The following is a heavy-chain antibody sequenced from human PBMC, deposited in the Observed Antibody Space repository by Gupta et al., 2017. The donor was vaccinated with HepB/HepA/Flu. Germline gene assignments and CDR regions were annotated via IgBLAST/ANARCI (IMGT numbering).Heavy chain of an antibody. V-gene: IGHV3-48*03. Sequence: EVQLVESGGGLVQPGGSLRLSCAASGFTFSSYEMNWVRTAPGKGLEWVSYISSSGSTIYYADSVKGRFTISRDNAKNSLYLQMNSLRAEDTAVYYCARDYQDCGGDCYPSVGYYYYYYGMDVWGQGTTVTVSS. CDR3: ARDYQDCGGDCYPSVGYYYYYYGMDV. J-gene: IGHJ6*02. D-gene: IGHD2-21*02. CDR1: GFTFSSYE. CDR2: ISSSGSTI.